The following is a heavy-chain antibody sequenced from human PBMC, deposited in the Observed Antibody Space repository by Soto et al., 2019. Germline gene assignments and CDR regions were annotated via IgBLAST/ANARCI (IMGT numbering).Heavy chain of an antibody. D-gene: IGHD1-1*01. CDR1: GFTFSSYA. CDR2: ISYDGSNK. Sequence: QVQLVESGGGVVQPGRSLRLSCAASGFTFSSYAMHWVRQAPGKGLEWVAVISYDGSNKYYADSVKGRFTISRDNSKNTLYLQMNSLRTEDTAVYYCARPQWRDVYNWGYFDRWARGTLVTVSS. CDR3: ARPQWRDVYNWGYFDR. J-gene: IGHJ2*01. V-gene: IGHV3-30-3*01.